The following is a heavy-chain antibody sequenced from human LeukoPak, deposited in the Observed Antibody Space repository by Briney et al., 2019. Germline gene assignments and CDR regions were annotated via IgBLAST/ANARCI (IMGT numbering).Heavy chain of an antibody. CDR3: AGNYYGSGSYDY. J-gene: IGHJ4*02. D-gene: IGHD3-10*01. CDR2: IYYSGST. Sequence: KPSETLSLTCTVSGGTISSSSNYWGWIRQPPGKGLEWIGSIYYSGSTYYNPSLKSRVTISVDTSKNQFSLKLSSVTAADTAVYYCAGNYYGSGSYDYWGQGTLVTVSS. CDR1: GGTISSSSNY. V-gene: IGHV4-39*01.